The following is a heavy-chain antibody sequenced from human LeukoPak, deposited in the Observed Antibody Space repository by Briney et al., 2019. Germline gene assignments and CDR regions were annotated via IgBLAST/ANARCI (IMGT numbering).Heavy chain of an antibody. CDR3: ARGSSSWYTYYYYYMDV. D-gene: IGHD6-13*01. V-gene: IGHV1-8*03. CDR1: GYTFTSYD. J-gene: IGHJ6*03. Sequence: ASVKVSCKASGYTFTSYDINWVRQATGQGLEWMGWMNPNSGNTGYAQKFQGRVTITRNTSISTAYMELSSLRSEDTAVYYCARGSSSWYTYYYYYMDVWGKGTTVTVSS. CDR2: MNPNSGNT.